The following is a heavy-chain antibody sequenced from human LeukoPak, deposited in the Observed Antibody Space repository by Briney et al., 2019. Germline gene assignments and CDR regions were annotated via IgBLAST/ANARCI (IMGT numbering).Heavy chain of an antibody. J-gene: IGHJ4*02. CDR2: ISSSSSYI. Sequence: GGSLRLSCAASGFTFSSYTMNWVRQAPGKGLEWVSSISSSSSYIYYADSVKGRFTISRDNAKNSLYLQMNSLRAEDTAVYYCARDSRNIGQNFDYWGQGTLVTVSS. CDR1: GFTFSSYT. V-gene: IGHV3-21*01. CDR3: ARDSRNIGQNFDY. D-gene: IGHD2/OR15-2a*01.